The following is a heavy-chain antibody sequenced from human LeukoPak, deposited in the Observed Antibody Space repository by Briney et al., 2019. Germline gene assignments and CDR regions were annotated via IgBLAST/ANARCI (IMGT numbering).Heavy chain of an antibody. Sequence: ASVKVFCKASGGTFSSYAISWVRQAPGQGLEWMGGIIPIFGTANYAQKFQGRVTITADESTSTAYMELSSLRSEDTAVYYCASVIYSSGWYPTFDYWGQGTLVTVSS. CDR2: IIPIFGTA. CDR3: ASVIYSSGWYPTFDY. CDR1: GGTFSSYA. D-gene: IGHD6-19*01. V-gene: IGHV1-69*01. J-gene: IGHJ4*02.